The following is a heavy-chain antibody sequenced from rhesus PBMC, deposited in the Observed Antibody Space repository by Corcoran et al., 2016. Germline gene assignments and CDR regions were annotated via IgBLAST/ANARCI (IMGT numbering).Heavy chain of an antibody. V-gene: IGHV3-16*02. CDR3: TPNRFDV. CDR2: IKNKADGGTA. CDR1: GFTFSNYW. J-gene: IGHJ5-1*01. Sequence: EVQLVESGGGLVQPGGSLRLSCAASGFTFSNYWMSWVRQAPGKGLDGGGRIKNKADGGTAAYAESVKGRFTISRDDSKITLYLQMNSLKAEDTAVYYCTPNRFDVWGPGVLVTVSS.